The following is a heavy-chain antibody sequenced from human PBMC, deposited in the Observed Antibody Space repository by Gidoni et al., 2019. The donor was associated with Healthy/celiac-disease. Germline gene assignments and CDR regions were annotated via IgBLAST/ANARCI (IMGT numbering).Heavy chain of an antibody. CDR3: AKEGIAADYYYYYMDV. CDR2: ISGSGGST. D-gene: IGHD6-13*01. Sequence: AMSWVRQAPGKGREWVSAISGSGGSTYYADSVKGRFTISRDNSKNTLYLQMNSLRAEDTAVYYCAKEGIAADYYYYYMDVWGKGTTVTVSS. V-gene: IGHV3-23*01. J-gene: IGHJ6*03. CDR1: A.